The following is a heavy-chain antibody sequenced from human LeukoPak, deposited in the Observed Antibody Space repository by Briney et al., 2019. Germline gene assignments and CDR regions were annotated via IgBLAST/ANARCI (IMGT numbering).Heavy chain of an antibody. CDR2: IYYSGST. J-gene: IGHJ4*02. Sequence: KPSETLSLTCTVSGGSISSSSYYWGWIRQPPGKGLEWIGSIYYSGSTYYNPSLKSRVTISVDTSKNQFSLKLSSVTAADTAVYYCARGAYSYGYGYWGQGTLVTASS. CDR3: ARGAYSYGYGY. V-gene: IGHV4-39*07. D-gene: IGHD5-18*01. CDR1: GGSISSSSYY.